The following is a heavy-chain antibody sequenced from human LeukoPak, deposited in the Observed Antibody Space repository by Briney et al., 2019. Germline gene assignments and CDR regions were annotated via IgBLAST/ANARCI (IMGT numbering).Heavy chain of an antibody. V-gene: IGHV1-8*01. D-gene: IGHD3-10*02. CDR1: GYTFTSYD. CDR2: MNPNSGKT. Sequence: KXSCKASGYTFTSYDINWVRQSTGLGLEWMGWMNPNSGKTGYEQKFQGRVTMTRNTSISTAYIELSSLRSEHTAVYYCARVMFGCFDLWGQGTLVTVSS. J-gene: IGHJ5*02. CDR3: ARVMFGCFDL.